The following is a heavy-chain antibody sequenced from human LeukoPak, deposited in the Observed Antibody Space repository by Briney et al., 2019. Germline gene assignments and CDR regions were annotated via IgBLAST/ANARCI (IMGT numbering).Heavy chain of an antibody. Sequence: GGSLRLSCAASGFTFDDYAMHWVRQAPGKGLEWVSGISWNSGTIYYADSVKGRFTISRDDAKNSLYLQMNSLRPEDTALYYCAKRSAAGTVGYFDYWGQGTLVTVSS. D-gene: IGHD6-13*01. J-gene: IGHJ4*02. CDR2: ISWNSGTI. V-gene: IGHV3-9*01. CDR3: AKRSAAGTVGYFDY. CDR1: GFTFDDYA.